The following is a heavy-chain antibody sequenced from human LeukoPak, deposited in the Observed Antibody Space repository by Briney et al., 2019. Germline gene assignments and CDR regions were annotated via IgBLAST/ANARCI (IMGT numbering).Heavy chain of an antibody. CDR3: ARETIVVAGTYFDH. J-gene: IGHJ4*02. CDR2: IYSGGGT. D-gene: IGHD6-19*01. CDR1: GLTVSNNY. V-gene: IGHV3-66*01. Sequence: GGSLRLSCAASGLTVSNNYMSCVRQAPGKGLEWVSVIYSGGGTYYADSVKGRFTISRDNSKNTLYLQMNSLRAEDTAVYYCARETIVVAGTYFDHWGQGTPVTVSS.